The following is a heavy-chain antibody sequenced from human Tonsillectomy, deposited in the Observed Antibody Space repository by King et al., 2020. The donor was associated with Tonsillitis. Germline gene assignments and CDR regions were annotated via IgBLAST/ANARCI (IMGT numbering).Heavy chain of an antibody. CDR3: ARHVRDYNVGRWCDP. J-gene: IGHJ5*02. CDR1: GGSIRSSSYY. Sequence: QLQESGPGLVKPSETLSLTCTVSGGSIRSSSYYWGWIRQPPGKGLEWIGSAYFSGNTYFNPSLKSRVTISVDTSKNQFSLKLTSVTAADMAVYYCARHVRDYNVGRWCDPWGQGTLVTVSS. V-gene: IGHV4-39*01. CDR2: AYFSGNT. D-gene: IGHD4-11*01.